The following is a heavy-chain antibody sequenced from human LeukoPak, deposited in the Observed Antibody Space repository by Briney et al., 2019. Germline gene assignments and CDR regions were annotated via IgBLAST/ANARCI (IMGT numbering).Heavy chain of an antibody. V-gene: IGHV3-74*01. Sequence: GGSLRLSCAASGFSFSGYWMHWVRQAPGKGLVCVSRIKSDGNSITYADSVKGRFTISRDNAKNTLYLQMNSLRAEDTAVYYCARGGCGSTSCPSRDYWGQGTLVTVSS. D-gene: IGHD2-2*01. CDR1: GFSFSGYW. J-gene: IGHJ4*02. CDR3: ARGGCGSTSCPSRDY. CDR2: IKSDGNSI.